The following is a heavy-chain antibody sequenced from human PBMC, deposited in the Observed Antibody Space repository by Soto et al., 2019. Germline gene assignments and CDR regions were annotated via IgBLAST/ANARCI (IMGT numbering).Heavy chain of an antibody. CDR1: GFTFSSYG. V-gene: IGHV3-30*18. CDR2: ISYDGSNK. D-gene: IGHD3-3*01. J-gene: IGHJ6*02. CDR3: ANLMYDFWSGYRANYYYYGMDV. Sequence: GGSLRLSCAASGFTFSSYGMHWVRQAPGKGLEWVAVISYDGSNKYYADSVKGRFTISRDNSKNTLYLQMNSLRAEDTAVYYCANLMYDFWSGYRANYYYYGMDVWGQGTTVTVSS.